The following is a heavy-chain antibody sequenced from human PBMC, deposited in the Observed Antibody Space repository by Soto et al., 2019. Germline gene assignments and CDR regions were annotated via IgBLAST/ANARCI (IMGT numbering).Heavy chain of an antibody. V-gene: IGHV4-4*07. CDR2: IYTSGRT. CDR3: ASGGYSSQRDY. J-gene: IGHJ4*02. CDR1: GCSISSYY. D-gene: IGHD6-13*01. Sequence: SETLSLTCTVSGCSISSYYWSWIRQPAGKGLEWIGRIYTSGRTKYNPSLKSRVTMSVDTSKNKFSQKLSSVTAADTAAYYCASGGYSSQRDYWGRGTLVTVSS.